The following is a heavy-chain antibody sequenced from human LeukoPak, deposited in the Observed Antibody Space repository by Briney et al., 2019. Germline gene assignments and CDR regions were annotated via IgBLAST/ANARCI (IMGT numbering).Heavy chain of an antibody. Sequence: WEALSLTFTVSGGPISSYYWSWIRQPPGKGLEGIGYIYYSGSTNYNPSLKSGVTISVDTSQNQFSLKLSYVPAADTAVYFFVRYRAGSYDAFDIWGKGTMVTVSS. CDR1: GGPISSYY. CDR2: IYYSGST. CDR3: VRYRAGSYDAFDI. D-gene: IGHD3-10*01. V-gene: IGHV4-59*01. J-gene: IGHJ3*02.